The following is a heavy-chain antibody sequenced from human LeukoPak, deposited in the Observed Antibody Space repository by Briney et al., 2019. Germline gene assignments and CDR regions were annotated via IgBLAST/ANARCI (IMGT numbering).Heavy chain of an antibody. CDR1: GGSFSGYY. D-gene: IGHD3-3*01. CDR2: INHSGST. Sequence: SETLSLTCAVYGGSFSGYYWSWIRQPPGKGLEWIGEINHSGSTNYNPSLKSRVTISVDTSKNQFSLKLSSVTAADTAVYYCASTITIFGVVIMEKYYFVYWGQGTLVTVSS. V-gene: IGHV4-34*01. CDR3: ASTITIFGVVIMEKYYFVY. J-gene: IGHJ4*02.